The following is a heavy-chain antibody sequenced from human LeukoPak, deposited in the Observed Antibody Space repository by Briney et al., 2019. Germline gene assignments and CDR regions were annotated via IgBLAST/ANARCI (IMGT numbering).Heavy chain of an antibody. V-gene: IGHV4-34*01. CDR2: INHSGST. CDR3: ARGFSKYSRSSVGVS. D-gene: IGHD6-6*01. CDR1: GGSFSGYY. J-gene: IGHJ4*02. Sequence: SETLSLTCAVYGGSFSGYYWSWIRQPPGKGLEWIGEINHSGSTNYNPSLKSRVTISVDTSKNQFSLKLSSVIAADTAVYYFARGFSKYSRSSVGVSWGQGTLVPVSS.